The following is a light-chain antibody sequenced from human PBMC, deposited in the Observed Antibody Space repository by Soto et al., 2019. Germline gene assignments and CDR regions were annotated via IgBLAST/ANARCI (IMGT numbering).Light chain of an antibody. CDR3: QQYNNWPSFT. CDR1: QSVSSN. CDR2: GAS. V-gene: IGKV3-15*01. Sequence: DIVMTQSPATLSVSPGERATLSCRASQSVSSNLAWYQQKPGQAPRLLVYGASTRATGIPARFSGSGSGTVFILTISSLQSEDFALYYCQQYNNWPSFTFGPGTKVDTK. J-gene: IGKJ3*01.